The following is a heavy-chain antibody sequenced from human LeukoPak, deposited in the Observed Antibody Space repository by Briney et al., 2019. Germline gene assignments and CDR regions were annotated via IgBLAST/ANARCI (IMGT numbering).Heavy chain of an antibody. V-gene: IGHV3-30*01. J-gene: IGHJ4*02. CDR1: GLLYSLWY. D-gene: IGHD2-15*01. Sequence: SLFQAVCGLLYSLWYLLWVRRARGKGLVDVTDLRFHGSNKYYADSVKGRFTISRDNSKNTLYLQMNSLRAEDTAVYYCARDSGDIVVVINGYFDYWGQGTLVTVSS. CDR3: ARDSGDIVVVINGYFDY. CDR2: LRFHGSNK.